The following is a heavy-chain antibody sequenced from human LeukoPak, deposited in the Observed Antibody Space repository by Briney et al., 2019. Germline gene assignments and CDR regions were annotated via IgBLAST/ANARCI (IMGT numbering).Heavy chain of an antibody. Sequence: SETLSLTCSVSGASISNYDWSWIRQPPGKGLECIGYVSYSGRTNHNPSLKSRVTISAYTAKYQFSLKLTLVTAADTAVYYCARHERGAENLDYWGQGTLVTVSS. J-gene: IGHJ4*02. CDR2: VSYSGRT. CDR1: GASISNYD. V-gene: IGHV4-59*08. D-gene: IGHD1-1*01. CDR3: ARHERGAENLDY.